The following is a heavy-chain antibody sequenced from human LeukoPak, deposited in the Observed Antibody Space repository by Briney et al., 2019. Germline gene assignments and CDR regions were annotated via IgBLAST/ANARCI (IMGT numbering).Heavy chain of an antibody. D-gene: IGHD3-10*01. J-gene: IGHJ4*02. CDR1: GFTFSKFA. CDR2: LTDNGEST. CDR3: AKDLGGEELFGY. V-gene: IGHV3-23*01. Sequence: GGSLRLSCAASGFTFSKFAMYWVRQAPGKGLEWVSALTDNGESTYYADSVRGRFTISRDNSRNMLYLQMNGLRAGDTALYYCAKDLGGEELFGYWGQGTLVTVSS.